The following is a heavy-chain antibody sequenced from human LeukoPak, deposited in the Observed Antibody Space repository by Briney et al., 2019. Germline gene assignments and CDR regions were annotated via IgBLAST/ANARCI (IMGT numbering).Heavy chain of an antibody. J-gene: IGHJ4*02. CDR1: GFTFSNYA. V-gene: IGHV3-23*01. CDR2: ICSSGTT. CDR3: ARGSDGSCYSATGD. Sequence: GGSLRLSCATSGFTFSNYALSWVRQAPGNGLEWVSSICSSGTTYYADSVKGRFTISRDNSKTTLYLQMNSLRAEDTATYYCARGSDGSCYSATGDWGQGTLVTVSS. D-gene: IGHD2-15*01.